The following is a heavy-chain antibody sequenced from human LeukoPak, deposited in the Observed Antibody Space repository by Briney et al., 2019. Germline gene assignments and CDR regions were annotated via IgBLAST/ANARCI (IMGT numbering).Heavy chain of an antibody. V-gene: IGHV3-23*01. CDR2: ISGSGGST. Sequence: GGSLRLSCAASGFTFSSYAMSWVRQAPGKGLEWVSAISGSGGSTYYADSVKGRFTISRDNSKNTLYLQMNSLRAEVTAVYYCAKGPSGNPVTTWGQGTLVTVSS. CDR3: AKGPSGNPVTT. D-gene: IGHD4-17*01. CDR1: GFTFSSYA. J-gene: IGHJ5*02.